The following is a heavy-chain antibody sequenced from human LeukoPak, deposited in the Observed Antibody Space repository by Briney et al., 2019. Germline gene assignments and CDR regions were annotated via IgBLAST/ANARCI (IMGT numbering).Heavy chain of an antibody. Sequence: GSLRLSCTPSGFTFSGYSMNWVRQAPGKGLGWVAVIWFDGSNTYYADSVKGRFTISRDNSKNTLYLQMNSLRAEDTAVYYCARGAQSGGYSGPFDIWGQGTMVTVSS. CDR3: ARGAQSGGYSGPFDI. D-gene: IGHD1-26*01. V-gene: IGHV3-33*01. J-gene: IGHJ3*02. CDR2: IWFDGSNT. CDR1: GFTFSGYS.